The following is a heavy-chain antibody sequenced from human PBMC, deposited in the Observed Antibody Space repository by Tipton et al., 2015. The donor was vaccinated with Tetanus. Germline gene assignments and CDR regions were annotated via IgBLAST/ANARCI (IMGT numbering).Heavy chain of an antibody. Sequence: SLRLSCAASGFTFSSYAMSRVRQAPGKGLEWVSAISGSGGSTYYADSVKGRFTISRDNSKNTLYLQMNSLRAEDTAVYYCAKDKNYEVGASEYWGQGTLVTVSS. V-gene: IGHV3-23*01. CDR3: AKDKNYEVGASEY. CDR1: GFTFSSYA. D-gene: IGHD1-26*01. CDR2: ISGSGGST. J-gene: IGHJ4*02.